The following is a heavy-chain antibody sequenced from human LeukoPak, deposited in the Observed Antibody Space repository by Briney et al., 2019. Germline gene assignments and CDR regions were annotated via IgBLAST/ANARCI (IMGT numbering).Heavy chain of an antibody. CDR1: GFTFSSYG. J-gene: IGHJ2*01. CDR2: IRYDGSNK. CDR3: AKVATSYGDYWYFDL. Sequence: PGGSLRLSCAASGFTFSSYGMHWVRQAPGKGLEWVAFIRYDGSNKYYADSVKGRFTISRDNSKNTLYLQMNSLRAEDTAVYYGAKVATSYGDYWYFDLWGRGTLVTVSS. V-gene: IGHV3-30*02. D-gene: IGHD4-17*01.